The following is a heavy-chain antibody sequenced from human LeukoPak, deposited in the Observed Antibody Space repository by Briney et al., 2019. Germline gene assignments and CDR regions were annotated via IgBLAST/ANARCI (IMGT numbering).Heavy chain of an antibody. V-gene: IGHV1-2*06. D-gene: IGHD1-1*01. Sequence: ASVKVSCKASGYPFTGYYMHWVPQAPGQGLEWMGRINPNSGGTNYAQKFQGRVTMTRDTSISTVYMVLSRLRSDDTAVYYCASSMERDIWGQGTMVTVSS. J-gene: IGHJ3*02. CDR2: INPNSGGT. CDR1: GYPFTGYY. CDR3: ASSMERDI.